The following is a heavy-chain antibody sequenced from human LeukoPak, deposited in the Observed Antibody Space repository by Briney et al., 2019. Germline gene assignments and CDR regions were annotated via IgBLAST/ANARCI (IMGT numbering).Heavy chain of an antibody. J-gene: IGHJ3*02. D-gene: IGHD6-13*01. V-gene: IGHV3-48*01. CDR3: ARDTIQQLEAFDI. Sequence: GGSLRLSCAASGFTFSSYSMNWVRQAPGKGLEWVSYISSSSSTIYYADSVKGRFTISRDNAKNSLYLQMNSLRAEDTAVYYCARDTIQQLEAFDIWGQGTMVTVSS. CDR2: ISSSSSTI. CDR1: GFTFSSYS.